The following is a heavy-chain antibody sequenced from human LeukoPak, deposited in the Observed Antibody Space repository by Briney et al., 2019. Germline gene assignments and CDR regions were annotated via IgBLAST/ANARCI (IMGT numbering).Heavy chain of an antibody. D-gene: IGHD6-13*01. Sequence: GGSLRLSCAASGFTFSSYEMNWLRQAPGKGLEGVSYISSSGTTIYYADSVKGRFTISRDNAQKSLHLQMNTLRAEDTAVYYCATGYRTSWLTPRIDYWGERTLVSASS. V-gene: IGHV3-48*03. J-gene: IGHJ4*02. CDR2: ISSSGTTI. CDR1: GFTFSSYE. CDR3: ATGYRTSWLTPRIDY.